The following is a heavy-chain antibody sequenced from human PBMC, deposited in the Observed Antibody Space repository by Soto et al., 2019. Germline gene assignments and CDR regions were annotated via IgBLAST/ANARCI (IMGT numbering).Heavy chain of an antibody. CDR1: GFTFSSYA. Sequence: QVQLVESGGGVVQPRRSLRLSCAASGFTFSSYAMHWVRQAPGKGLEWVAVISYDGSNKYYADSVKGRFTISRDNSKNTLYLQMNSLRAEDTAVYYCARARSLPAANHFYDYWGQGTLVTVSS. D-gene: IGHD2-2*01. J-gene: IGHJ4*02. CDR2: ISYDGSNK. V-gene: IGHV3-30-3*01. CDR3: ARARSLPAANHFYDY.